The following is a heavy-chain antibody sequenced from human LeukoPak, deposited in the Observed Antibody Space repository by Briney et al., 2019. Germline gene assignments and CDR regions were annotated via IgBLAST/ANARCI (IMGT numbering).Heavy chain of an antibody. D-gene: IGHD6-13*01. Sequence: PSQTLSLTCTVSGGSISSGGYYWSWIRQPPGKGLEWIGYIYHSGSTYYNPSLKSRVTISVDRSKNQFSLKLSSVTAADTAVYYCARDGGQQLDYWGQGTLVTVSS. J-gene: IGHJ4*02. V-gene: IGHV4-30-2*01. CDR3: ARDGGQQLDY. CDR2: IYHSGST. CDR1: GGSISSGGYY.